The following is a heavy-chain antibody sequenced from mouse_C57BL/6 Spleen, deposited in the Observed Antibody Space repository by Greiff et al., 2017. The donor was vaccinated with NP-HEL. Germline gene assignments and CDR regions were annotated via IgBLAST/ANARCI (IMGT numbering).Heavy chain of an antibody. CDR3: ARYLTGTAWFAY. J-gene: IGHJ3*01. V-gene: IGHV1-80*01. Sequence: QVQLKQPGAELVKPGASVKISCKASGYAFSSYWMNWVKQRPGKGLEWIGQIYPGDGDTNYNGKFKGKATLTADKSSSTAYMQLSSLTSEDSAVYFCARYLTGTAWFAYWGQGTLVTVSA. D-gene: IGHD4-1*01. CDR1: GYAFSSYW. CDR2: IYPGDGDT.